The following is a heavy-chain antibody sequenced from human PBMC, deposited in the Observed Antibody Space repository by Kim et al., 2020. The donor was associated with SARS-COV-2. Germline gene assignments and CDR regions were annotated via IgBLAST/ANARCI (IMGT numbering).Heavy chain of an antibody. J-gene: IGHJ4*02. Sequence: SETLSLTCTVSGGSISSGSCYWGWIRQTPGKGLEWIAHIYYSGNTYYNPSLKSRVTISADTSKNQFSLKLSSVTAADTAVYYCHTYSNAWLVAPRGDWGQGILVTVSS. CDR2: IYYSGNT. CDR3: HTYSNAWLVAPRGD. D-gene: IGHD4-4*01. V-gene: IGHV4-39*01. CDR1: GGSISSGSCY.